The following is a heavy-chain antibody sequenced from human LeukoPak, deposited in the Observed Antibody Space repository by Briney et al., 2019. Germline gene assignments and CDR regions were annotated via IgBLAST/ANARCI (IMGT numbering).Heavy chain of an antibody. V-gene: IGHV6-1*01. J-gene: IGHJ6*02. Sequence: SQTLSLTCAISGDSVSSNSAAWNWIRQSPSRGLEWLGRTYYRSKWYNDYAVSAKSRITINPDTSKNQFSLQLNSVTPEDTAVYYCARGGSSGPSHYYYGMDVWGQGTTVTVSS. D-gene: IGHD6-19*01. CDR3: ARGGSSGPSHYYYGMDV. CDR1: GDSVSSNSAA. CDR2: TYYRSKWYN.